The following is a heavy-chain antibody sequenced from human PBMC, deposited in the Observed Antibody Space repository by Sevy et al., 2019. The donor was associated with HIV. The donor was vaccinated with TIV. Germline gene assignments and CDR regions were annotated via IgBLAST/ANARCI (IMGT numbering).Heavy chain of an antibody. CDR1: GFTFSSFS. Sequence: GGSLRLSCAASGFTFSSFSMNWVRQAPGKTLEWISYISSSGSSIYYADSVKGRFSISRENAKHSLYLQMNSLRDGDTAVYYCTRASSPYCGGDCLYAFNIWGQGTMVTVSS. V-gene: IGHV3-48*02. CDR2: ISSSGSSI. J-gene: IGHJ3*02. CDR3: TRASSPYCGGDCLYAFNI. D-gene: IGHD2-21*02.